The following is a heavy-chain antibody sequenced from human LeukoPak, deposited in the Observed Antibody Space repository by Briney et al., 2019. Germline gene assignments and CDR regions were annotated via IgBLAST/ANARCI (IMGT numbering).Heavy chain of an antibody. J-gene: IGHJ4*02. CDR1: GFTFSSYG. Sequence: GGSLRLSCVVSGFTFSSYGMYWVRQAPGKGLEWVAFIPYDGSNKHYADSVKGRFTISRDNSKNTLYLQMNSLRAEDTAVYYCAARMTTVTINYFDYWGQGTLVTVSS. CDR3: AARMTTVTINYFDY. V-gene: IGHV3-30*02. D-gene: IGHD4-11*01. CDR2: IPYDGSNK.